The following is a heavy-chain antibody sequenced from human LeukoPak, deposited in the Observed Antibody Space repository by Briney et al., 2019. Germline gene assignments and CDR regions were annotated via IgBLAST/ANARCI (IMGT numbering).Heavy chain of an antibody. CDR2: ISGSGGST. D-gene: IGHD3-3*01. CDR1: GFTFSSYA. Sequence: GGSLRLSCAASGFTFSSYAMSWVRQAPGKGLEWVSAISGSGGSTYYADSVKGRFTISRDNSKNTLYLQMNSLRAEDTAVYYCAKGTYYDFWSGPYGMDVWGQGTTVTVSS. V-gene: IGHV3-23*01. CDR3: AKGTYYDFWSGPYGMDV. J-gene: IGHJ6*02.